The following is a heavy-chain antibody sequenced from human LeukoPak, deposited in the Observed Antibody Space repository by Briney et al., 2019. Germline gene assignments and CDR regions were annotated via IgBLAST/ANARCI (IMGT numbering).Heavy chain of an antibody. V-gene: IGHV3-23*01. CDR2: INDNGDGT. J-gene: IGHJ6*02. D-gene: IGHD3-10*01. Sequence: GGSLRLSCAASGFTFSSYAMSWVRQAPGKGLKWVSTINDNGDGTYYADSVRGRFTISRDNSKNTLYLQMNSLRAEDTAVYFCARYVTMVRGAQDYYGMDVWGQGTTVTVSS. CDR1: GFTFSSYA. CDR3: ARYVTMVRGAQDYYGMDV.